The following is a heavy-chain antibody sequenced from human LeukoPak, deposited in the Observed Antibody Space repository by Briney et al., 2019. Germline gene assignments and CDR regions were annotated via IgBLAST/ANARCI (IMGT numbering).Heavy chain of an antibody. CDR2: INHSGST. D-gene: IGHD3-10*01. CDR3: ARSRVTRYGSGSYGY. V-gene: IGHV4-34*01. CDR1: GGSFSGYY. Sequence: SETLSLTCAVYGGSFSGYYWSRIRQPPGKGLEWIGEINHSGSTNYNPSLKSRVTISVDTSKNQFSLKLSSMTAADTAVYYCARSRVTRYGSGSYGYWGQGTLVTVSS. J-gene: IGHJ4*02.